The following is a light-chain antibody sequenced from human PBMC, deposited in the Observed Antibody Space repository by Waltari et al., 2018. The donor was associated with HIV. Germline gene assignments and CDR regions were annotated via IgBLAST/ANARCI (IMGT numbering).Light chain of an antibody. J-gene: IGLJ2*01. Sequence: QSVLTPPPSASGTPGQRVTIPCSGNRYNIGTNFVSWYQQVTGMAPKLLIYQNDQRPSGVPDLFAGSKSGTSASLAISGLRSEDEADYYCSAWDDKLTALVFGGGTKLTDL. CDR3: SAWDDKLTALV. CDR2: QND. V-gene: IGLV1-47*01. CDR1: RYNIGTNF.